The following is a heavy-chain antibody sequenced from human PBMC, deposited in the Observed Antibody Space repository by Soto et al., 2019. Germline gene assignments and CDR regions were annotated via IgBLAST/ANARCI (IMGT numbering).Heavy chain of an antibody. J-gene: IGHJ6*02. Sequence: ASVKVSCKASGDTFTGYYMHWVRQAPGQGLEWMGWINPNSGGTNYAQKFQGRVTMTRDTSISTAYMELSRLRSDDTAVYSCARVYGDYDYYDYGMDVWGQGTPVAVSS. CDR1: GDTFTGYY. CDR2: INPNSGGT. V-gene: IGHV1-2*02. CDR3: ARVYGDYDYYDYGMDV. D-gene: IGHD4-17*01.